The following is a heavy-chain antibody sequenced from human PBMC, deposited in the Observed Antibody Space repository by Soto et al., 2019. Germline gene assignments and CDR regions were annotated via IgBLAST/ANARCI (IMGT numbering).Heavy chain of an antibody. J-gene: IGHJ5*02. V-gene: IGHV1-2*02. D-gene: IGHD6-13*01. Sequence: SSVKVSCKASGYTFTGYFMHWVRQAPGQGLEWMGWINPNSGGTNYAQKFQGRVTMTRDTSISTAYMELSRLRSDDTAVYYCASSSWYRNWFDPWGQGTLVTVSS. CDR1: GYTFTGYF. CDR3: ASSSWYRNWFDP. CDR2: INPNSGGT.